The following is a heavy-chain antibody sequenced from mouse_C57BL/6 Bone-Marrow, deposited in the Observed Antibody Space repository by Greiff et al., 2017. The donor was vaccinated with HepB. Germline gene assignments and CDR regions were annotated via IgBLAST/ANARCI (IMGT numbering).Heavy chain of an antibody. CDR1: GFTFSDYG. V-gene: IGHV5-17*01. CDR2: ISSGSSTI. CDR3: ARPYYGYHGAMDY. J-gene: IGHJ4*01. Sequence: DVQLVESGGGLVKPGGSLKLSCAASGFTFSDYGMHWVRQAPEKGLEWVAYISSGSSTIYYADTVKGRFTISRDNAKNTLFLQMTSLRSEDTAMYYCARPYYGYHGAMDYWGQGTSVTVSS. D-gene: IGHD2-9*01.